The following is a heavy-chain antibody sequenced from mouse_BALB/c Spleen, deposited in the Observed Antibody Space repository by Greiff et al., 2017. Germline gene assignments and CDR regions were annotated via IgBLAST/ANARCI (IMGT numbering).Heavy chain of an antibody. J-gene: IGHJ4*01. V-gene: IGHV5-4*02. Sequence: DVKLVESGGGLVKPGGSLKLSCAASGFTFSDYYMYWVRQTPEKRLEWVATISDGGSYTYYPDSVKGRFTISRDNAKNNLYLQMSSLKSEDTAMYYCARGYGYDEDYYAMDYWGQGTSVTVSS. CDR2: ISDGGSYT. D-gene: IGHD2-2*01. CDR1: GFTFSDYY. CDR3: ARGYGYDEDYYAMDY.